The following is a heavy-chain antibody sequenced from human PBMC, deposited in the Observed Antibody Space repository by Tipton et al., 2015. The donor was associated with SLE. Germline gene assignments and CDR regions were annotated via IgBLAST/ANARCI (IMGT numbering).Heavy chain of an antibody. CDR1: GFTFSSYS. D-gene: IGHD6-19*01. CDR3: AKDRAVAGAFDI. CDR2: ISSSSSTI. Sequence: SLRLSCAASGFTFSSYSMNWVRQAPGKGLEWVSYISSSSSTIYYADSVKGRFTISRDNAKNSLYLQMNSLRAEDTAVYYCAKDRAVAGAFDIWGQGTMVTVSS. V-gene: IGHV3-48*01. J-gene: IGHJ3*02.